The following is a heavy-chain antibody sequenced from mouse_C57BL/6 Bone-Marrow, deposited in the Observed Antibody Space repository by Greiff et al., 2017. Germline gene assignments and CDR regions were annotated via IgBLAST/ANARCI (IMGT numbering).Heavy chain of an antibody. CDR2: IDPSDSYT. CDR1: GYTFTSYW. CDR3: ASPWAWFAY. Sequence: QVQLQQLGAELVKPVASVMLSCKAPGYTFTSYWMQWIKQRPGQGLEWIGEIDPSDSYTNYNQKFKGKATLTVDTSSGTAYMQLSSLTSEDSAVYYCASPWAWFAYWGQGTLVTVSA. J-gene: IGHJ3*01. V-gene: IGHV1-50*01.